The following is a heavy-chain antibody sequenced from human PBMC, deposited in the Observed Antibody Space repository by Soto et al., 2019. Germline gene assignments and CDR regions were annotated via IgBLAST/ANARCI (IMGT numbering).Heavy chain of an antibody. CDR3: AREDDGGDRDYYGLDV. Sequence: QVQLQQSGPGLVNPSQTLSLTCTVSGGSISGDYYHWTWIRQSPGKGLEWIGYVFHSGSVLYNPSLKSRLNISVDTSKNQCSLRLSSVTAADTAVYFCAREDDGGDRDYYGLDVWGQGTTVTVSS. CDR2: VFHSGSV. D-gene: IGHD2-21*02. J-gene: IGHJ6*02. CDR1: GGSISGDYYH. V-gene: IGHV4-30-4*08.